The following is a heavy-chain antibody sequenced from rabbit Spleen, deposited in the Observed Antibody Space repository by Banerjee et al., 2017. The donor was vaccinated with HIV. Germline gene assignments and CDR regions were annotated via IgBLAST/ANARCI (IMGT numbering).Heavy chain of an antibody. V-gene: IGHV1S45*01. CDR1: GVSFSDKDV. D-gene: IGHD1-1*01. Sequence: EQLEESGGGLVKPEGSLTLTCKASGVSFSDKDVMCWVRQAPGKGLEWIACINASTGKPVYATWAKGRFTISRTSSTTVTLRMTSLTAADRATYFCARDLVAVIGWNFNLWGPGTLVTVS. CDR3: ARDLVAVIGWNFNL. CDR2: INASTGKP. J-gene: IGHJ4*01.